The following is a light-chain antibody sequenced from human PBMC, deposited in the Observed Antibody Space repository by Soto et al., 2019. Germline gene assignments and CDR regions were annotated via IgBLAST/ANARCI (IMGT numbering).Light chain of an antibody. Sequence: DIQMTQSPSTLSASVGDRVTITCRASQTISSWLAWYQQKPGKAPNLLIYDASTLERGVPSRFSGTGSGTEFTLTIDRLQTDDFANYYCQQYNTSSITFGQGTRLEIK. V-gene: IGKV1-5*01. CDR3: QQYNTSSIT. CDR2: DAS. CDR1: QTISSW. J-gene: IGKJ5*01.